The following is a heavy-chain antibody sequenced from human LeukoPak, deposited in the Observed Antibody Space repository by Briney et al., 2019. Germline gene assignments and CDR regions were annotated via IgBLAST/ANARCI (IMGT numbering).Heavy chain of an antibody. CDR3: ARDPDYYDSSGFEYPHDAFDI. CDR2: ISAYNGNT. V-gene: IGHV1-18*01. Sequence: ASVKVSCKASGYTFTSYGISWVRQAPGQGLEWMGWISAYNGNTNYAQKLQGRVTITADESTSTAYMELSSLRSEDTAVYYCARDPDYYDSSGFEYPHDAFDIWGQGTMVTVSS. D-gene: IGHD3-22*01. CDR1: GYTFTSYG. J-gene: IGHJ3*02.